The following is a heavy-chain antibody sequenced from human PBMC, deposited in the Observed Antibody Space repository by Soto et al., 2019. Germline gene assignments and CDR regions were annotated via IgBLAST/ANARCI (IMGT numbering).Heavy chain of an antibody. Sequence: SVKVSCKASGGTFSSYAISWVRQAPGQGLEWMGGIIPIFGAANYAQKFQGRVTITADESTSTAYMELSSLRSEDTAVYYCAAPPDLVVVPAAQWSWFDYWGQGTLVTVSS. V-gene: IGHV1-69*13. CDR1: GGTFSSYA. CDR3: AAPPDLVVVPAAQWSWFDY. CDR2: IIPIFGAA. D-gene: IGHD2-2*01. J-gene: IGHJ4*02.